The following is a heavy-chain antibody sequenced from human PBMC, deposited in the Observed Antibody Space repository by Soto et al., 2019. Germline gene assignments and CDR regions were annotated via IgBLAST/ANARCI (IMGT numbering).Heavy chain of an antibody. D-gene: IGHD1-1*01. J-gene: IGHJ4*02. V-gene: IGHV1-69*01. CDR1: GGTFSSYA. Sequence: QVQLVQSGAEVKKPGSSVKVSCKASGGTFSSYAISWVRQAPGQGLEWMGGIIPMVGTANYAQKFQGRVTITADEYTSTAYMELSSLRSEDTAVYSCIWRSPTPLSLDYWGQGTLVTVSS. CDR3: IWRSPTPLSLDY. CDR2: IIPMVGTA.